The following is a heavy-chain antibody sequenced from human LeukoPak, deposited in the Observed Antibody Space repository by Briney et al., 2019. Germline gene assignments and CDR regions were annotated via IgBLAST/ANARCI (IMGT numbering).Heavy chain of an antibody. J-gene: IGHJ5*02. CDR3: ARSHYYDSSGYPNWFDP. V-gene: IGHV3-33*01. D-gene: IGHD3-22*01. Sequence: PGGSLRLSCAASGFXFSSYGMHWVRQAPGKGLEWVAVIWYDGSNKYYADSVKGRFTISRDNSKNTLYLQMNSLRAEDTAVYYCARSHYYDSSGYPNWFDPWGQGTLVTVSS. CDR2: IWYDGSNK. CDR1: GFXFSSYG.